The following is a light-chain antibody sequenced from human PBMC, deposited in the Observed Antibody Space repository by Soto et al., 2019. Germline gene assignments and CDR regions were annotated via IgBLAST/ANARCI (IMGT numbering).Light chain of an antibody. CDR1: QSVSSSF. CDR3: QQYGSSHWT. J-gene: IGKJ1*01. Sequence: EIVMTQSPGTLSLSPGERATLSCRASQSVSSSFLSLYQQKPGQAPRLLFYGASARATGIPYRFSGSGSGTYFTITISRLEPEDFEVYYCQQYGSSHWTFGQGTKVEIK. CDR2: GAS. V-gene: IGKV3-20*01.